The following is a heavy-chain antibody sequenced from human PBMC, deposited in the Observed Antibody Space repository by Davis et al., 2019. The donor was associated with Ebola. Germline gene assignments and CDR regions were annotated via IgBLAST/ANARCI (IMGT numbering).Heavy chain of an antibody. V-gene: IGHV1-8*02. J-gene: IGHJ4*02. CDR3: ARDSSGVVGANDFDY. CDR2: MNPNSGPT. Sequence: ASVKVSCKASGYTFTSYGLNWVRQATGQGLEWVGWMNPNSGPTGYAQKFQGRVTMTRNTSINTAYMELSSLRSEDTAVYFCARDSSGVVGANDFDYWGQGTLVTVSS. CDR1: GYTFTSYG. D-gene: IGHD1-26*01.